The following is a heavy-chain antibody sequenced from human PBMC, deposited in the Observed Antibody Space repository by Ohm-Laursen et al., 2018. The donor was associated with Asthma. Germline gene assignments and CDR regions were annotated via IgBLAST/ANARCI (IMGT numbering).Heavy chain of an antibody. CDR3: ARDFLVSPYFDY. CDR1: GFTFSSYS. V-gene: IGHV3-48*02. J-gene: IGHJ4*02. Sequence: SLRLSCSASGFTFSSYSMNWVRQAPGKGLEWVSYISSSSSTIYYADSVKGRFTISRDNAKNSLYLQMNSLRDEDTAVYYCARDFLVSPYFDYWGQETLVTVSS. CDR2: ISSSSSTI. D-gene: IGHD2-8*01.